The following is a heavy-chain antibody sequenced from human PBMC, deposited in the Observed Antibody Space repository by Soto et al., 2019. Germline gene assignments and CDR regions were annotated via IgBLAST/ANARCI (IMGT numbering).Heavy chain of an antibody. CDR3: ARDGVVVAATDWYFDL. J-gene: IGHJ2*01. CDR2: ISSSSSTI. V-gene: IGHV3-48*04. Sequence: GESLKISCAASGFTFSSYSMNWVRQAPGKGLEWVSYISSSSSTIYYADSVKGRFTISRDNAKNSLSLQMNSLRAEDTAVYYCARDGVVVAATDWYFDLWGRGTLVTVSS. D-gene: IGHD2-15*01. CDR1: GFTFSSYS.